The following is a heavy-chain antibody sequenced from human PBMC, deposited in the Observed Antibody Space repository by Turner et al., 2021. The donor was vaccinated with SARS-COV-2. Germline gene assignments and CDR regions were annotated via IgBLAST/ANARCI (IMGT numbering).Heavy chain of an antibody. Sequence: QVQLQQWGAGLLRPSEPLSLTCAVYGGSFSGYYWSWIRPPPGKGLEWIGEINHSGRTNYNPSLKSRVTISVDTSKNQFSLNLSSVTAADTAVYYCARGGGYSYGALDYWGQGTLVTVSS. V-gene: IGHV4-34*01. CDR1: GGSFSGYY. D-gene: IGHD5-18*01. J-gene: IGHJ4*02. CDR2: INHSGRT. CDR3: ARGGGYSYGALDY.